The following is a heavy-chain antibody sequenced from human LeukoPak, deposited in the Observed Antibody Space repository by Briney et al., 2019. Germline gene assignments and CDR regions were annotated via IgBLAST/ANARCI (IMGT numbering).Heavy chain of an antibody. D-gene: IGHD6-13*01. Sequence: GASVKVSCKPSGYTFSTYYMQWVRQAPGQGLEWLGIIHPTDGSTIYAQKLQGRVTMTRATSTSTVYMELISLRSEDTAVYSLARGMAAAGTDWFDPWGQGTLVTVSS. CDR2: IHPTDGST. V-gene: IGHV1-46*04. CDR1: GYTFSTYY. J-gene: IGHJ5*02. CDR3: ARGMAAAGTDWFDP.